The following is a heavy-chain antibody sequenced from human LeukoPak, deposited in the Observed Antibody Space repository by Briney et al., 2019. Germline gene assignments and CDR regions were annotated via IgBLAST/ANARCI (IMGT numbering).Heavy chain of an antibody. Sequence: SETLSLTCAVYAGSFSGYYWSWIRQPPGKGLEWNGEINHSGSTNYNPSLKSRVTISVDTSKNQFSLKLSSVTAADTAVYYCARGRYSSGWYAGLGYWGQGALVTVSS. CDR1: AGSFSGYY. V-gene: IGHV4-34*01. CDR3: ARGRYSSGWYAGLGY. J-gene: IGHJ4*02. CDR2: INHSGST. D-gene: IGHD6-19*01.